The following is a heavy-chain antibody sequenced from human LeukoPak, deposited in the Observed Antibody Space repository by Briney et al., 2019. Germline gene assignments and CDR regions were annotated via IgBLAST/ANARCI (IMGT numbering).Heavy chain of an antibody. CDR3: ARQLVRRWFDP. CDR1: GGSISGYY. J-gene: IGHJ5*02. Sequence: SETLSLTCSVSGGSISGYYWSWIRQPPGKGLEWIGYIYYSGSTNYNPSLKSRVTISVDTSKNQFSLKLSSVTAADTAVYYCARQLVRRWFDPWGQGTLVTVSS. V-gene: IGHV4-59*08. CDR2: IYYSGST.